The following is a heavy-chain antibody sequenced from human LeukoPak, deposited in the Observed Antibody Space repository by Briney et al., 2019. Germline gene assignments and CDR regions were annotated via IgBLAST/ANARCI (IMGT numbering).Heavy chain of an antibody. CDR3: AKGGGGGSGIIDY. Sequence: ASVKVSCKASGGIFSNYAISWVRQAPGQGLEWMGRIIPILGKANYAQKFQGRVTITADKSTSTAYVELSSLRAEDTAVYYCAKGGGGGSGIIDYWGQGTLVTVSS. J-gene: IGHJ4*02. CDR1: GGIFSNYA. D-gene: IGHD3-10*01. CDR2: IIPILGKA. V-gene: IGHV1-69*04.